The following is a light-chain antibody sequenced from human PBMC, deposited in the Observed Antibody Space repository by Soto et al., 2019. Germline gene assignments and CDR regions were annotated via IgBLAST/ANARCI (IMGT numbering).Light chain of an antibody. CDR2: EVT. J-gene: IGLJ1*01. Sequence: QSVLTQPPSASGSPGQSVTISCTGASSDVGGYNFVSWYRQHPGKAPKLLIYEVTKRPSGVPDRFSGSKSGNTASLTVSGLQAEDEADYYCSSYVGDNNYVFGTGTKVNVL. CDR3: SSYVGDNNYV. CDR1: SSDVGGYNF. V-gene: IGLV2-8*01.